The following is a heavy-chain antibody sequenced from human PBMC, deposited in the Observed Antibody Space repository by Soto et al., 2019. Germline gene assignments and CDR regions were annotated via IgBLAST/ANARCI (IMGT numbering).Heavy chain of an antibody. CDR1: GGSISSYY. V-gene: IGHV4-59*01. CDR2: IYYSGST. Sequence: SETLSLTCTVSGGSISSYYWSWIRQPPGKGLEWIGYIYYSGSTNYNPSLKSRVTISVDTSKNQFSLKLSSVTAADTAVYYCARDSGGWYPDYWGQGTLVTVSS. D-gene: IGHD6-19*01. CDR3: ARDSGGWYPDY. J-gene: IGHJ4*02.